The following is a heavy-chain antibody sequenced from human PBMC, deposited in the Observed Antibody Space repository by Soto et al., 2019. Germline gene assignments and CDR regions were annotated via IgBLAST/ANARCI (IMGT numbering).Heavy chain of an antibody. CDR1: GGTFSSYA. CDR2: IIPIFGTA. CDR3: ARPISAVVPAAKGPPDYYYYGMDG. J-gene: IGHJ6*02. Sequence: QVQLVQSGAEVKKTGSSVKVSCKASGGTFSSYAISWVRQAPGQGLEWMGGIIPIFGTANYAQKFQGRVTITADESTSTAYMELSSLRSENTAVYYCARPISAVVPAAKGPPDYYYYGMDGWGQGTTVTVSS. D-gene: IGHD2-2*01. V-gene: IGHV1-69*01.